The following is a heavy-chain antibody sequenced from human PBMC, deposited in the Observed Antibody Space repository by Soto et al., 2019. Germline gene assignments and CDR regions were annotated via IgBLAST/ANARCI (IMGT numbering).Heavy chain of an antibody. Sequence: GASVKVSCKASGGTFSSYAISWVRQAPGQGLEWMGGIIPIFGTANYAQKFQGRVTIAADESTSTAYMELSSLRSADTAVYYCARDIIRLGTYGTPLRFDPWGHGTLFTVSS. CDR3: ARDIIRLGTYGTPLRFDP. CDR1: GGTFSSYA. D-gene: IGHD1-1*01. J-gene: IGHJ5*02. V-gene: IGHV1-69*13. CDR2: IIPIFGTA.